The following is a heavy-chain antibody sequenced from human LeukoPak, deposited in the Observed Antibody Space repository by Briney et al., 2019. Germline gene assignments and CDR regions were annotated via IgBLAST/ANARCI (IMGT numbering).Heavy chain of an antibody. CDR3: ARDRYPDSSGYYFYFYGMDV. D-gene: IGHD3-22*01. J-gene: IGHJ6*02. CDR2: ISSSSNYI. Sequence: PGGSLRLSCVASGFTFSSYSMNWVRQAPGKGLEWVSSISSSSNYIHYADSMKGRFTISRDNAKNSLYLQMNSLRAEDTAVYYCARDRYPDSSGYYFYFYGMDVWGQGTTVTVSS. V-gene: IGHV3-21*06. CDR1: GFTFSSYS.